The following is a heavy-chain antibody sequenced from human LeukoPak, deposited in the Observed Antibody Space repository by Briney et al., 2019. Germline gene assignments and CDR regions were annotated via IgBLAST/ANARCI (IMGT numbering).Heavy chain of an antibody. CDR1: GGSISSSSYY. J-gene: IGHJ4*02. Sequence: SETLSLTCTVSGGSISSSSYYWGWIRQPPGKGLEWIGSIYYSGSTYYNPSLKSRVTISVDTSKNQFSLKLSSVTAADTAVYYCARRVQLWNRRGNFDYWGQGTLVTVSS. CDR2: IYYSGST. CDR3: ARRVQLWNRRGNFDY. V-gene: IGHV4-39*07. D-gene: IGHD5-18*01.